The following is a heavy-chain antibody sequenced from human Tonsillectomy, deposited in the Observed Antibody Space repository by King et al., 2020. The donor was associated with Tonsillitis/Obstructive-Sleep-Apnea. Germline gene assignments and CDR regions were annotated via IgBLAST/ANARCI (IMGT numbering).Heavy chain of an antibody. CDR3: ASGHRLRLLDWFDP. J-gene: IGHJ5*02. V-gene: IGHV1-69*01. CDR2: IIPIFGTA. Sequence: QLVQSGAEVKKPGSSVKVSCKASGGTFSSYAIGWVRQAPGQGLEWMGGIIPIFGTANYAQKFQGRVTITADESTSTAYMELSSLRSEDTAVYYCASGHRLRLLDWFDPWGQGTLVTVSS. CDR1: GGTFSSYA. D-gene: IGHD3-3*01.